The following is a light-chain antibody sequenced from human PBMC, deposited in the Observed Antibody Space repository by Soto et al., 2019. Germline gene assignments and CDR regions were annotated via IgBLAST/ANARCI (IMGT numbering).Light chain of an antibody. CDR2: LGS. V-gene: IGKV2-28*01. Sequence: DIVMTQSPLSLPVTPGEPASISCRSSQSLLHSNGYNYLDWYLQKPGQSPQLLIYLGSNRASEVPDRFSGSGSGTDFTLKISRVEAEDVGVYYCKQALQTPAFGQGTEVEIK. J-gene: IGKJ1*01. CDR1: QSLLHSNGYNY. CDR3: KQALQTPA.